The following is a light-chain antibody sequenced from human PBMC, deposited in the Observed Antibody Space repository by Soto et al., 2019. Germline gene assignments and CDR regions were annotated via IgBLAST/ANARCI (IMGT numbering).Light chain of an antibody. V-gene: IGLV2-14*01. CDR1: SSDVGGYNY. CDR2: EVS. CDR3: SSYTSSSTYV. J-gene: IGLJ1*01. Sequence: QSALTQPASVSGSPGQSITISRTGTSSDVGGYNYVSWYQQHPGKAPKLMIYEVSNRPSGVSNRFSGSKSGNTASLTISGLQAEDEADHYCSSYTSSSTYVFGTGTKVTVL.